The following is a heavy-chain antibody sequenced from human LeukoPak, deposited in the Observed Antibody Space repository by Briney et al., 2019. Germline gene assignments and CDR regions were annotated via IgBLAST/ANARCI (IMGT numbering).Heavy chain of an antibody. CDR3: ATLLPAAMPNDAFDI. CDR1: GYTLTELS. CDR2: FDPEDGET. V-gene: IGHV1-24*01. J-gene: IGHJ3*02. Sequence: ASVKVSCKVSGYTLTELSMHWVRQAPGKGLEWMGGFDPEDGETIYAQKFQGRVTMTEDTSTDTAYMELSSLRSEDTAVYYCATLLPAAMPNDAFDIWGQGTMVTVSS. D-gene: IGHD2-2*01.